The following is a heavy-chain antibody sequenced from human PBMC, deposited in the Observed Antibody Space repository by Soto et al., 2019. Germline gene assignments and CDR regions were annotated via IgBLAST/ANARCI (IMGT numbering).Heavy chain of an antibody. CDR2: IDPSDSFT. J-gene: IGHJ4*02. CDR1: GYTFTNFW. Sequence: GKSLELSCEASGYTFTNFWISWMRQLPGKGLEWMGRIDPSDSFTNYSPSFQGHVTISTDESFSTAYLQWSSLKVSDSAMYYCARYRFSGNWSKFDYWGQGTLVTVSS. D-gene: IGHD6-13*01. CDR3: ARYRFSGNWSKFDY. V-gene: IGHV5-10-1*01.